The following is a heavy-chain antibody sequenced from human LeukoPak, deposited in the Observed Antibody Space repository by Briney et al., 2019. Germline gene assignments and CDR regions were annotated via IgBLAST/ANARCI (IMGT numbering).Heavy chain of an antibody. CDR2: ISSGGGHI. CDR3: VRDGSGSYSSPYYFDY. J-gene: IGHJ4*02. Sequence: PGGSLRLSCAASGFTFSSYNMNCVRQAPGKELEWVSSISSGGGHIYYGDSVKGRFTISRDNTKNSLYLQMNSLRAEDTAVYHCVRDGSGSYSSPYYFDYWGQGTLVTVSS. V-gene: IGHV3-21*01. CDR1: GFTFSSYN. D-gene: IGHD1-26*01.